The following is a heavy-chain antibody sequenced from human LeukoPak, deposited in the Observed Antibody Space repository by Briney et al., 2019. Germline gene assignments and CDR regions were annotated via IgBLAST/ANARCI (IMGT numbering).Heavy chain of an antibody. CDR1: GFTFSSYG. CDR3: AKEVRQWDLSGGVDY. Sequence: PGRSLRLSCAASGFTFSSYGMHWVRQAPGKGLEWVAVISYDGSNKYYADSVKGRFTISRDNSKNTLYLQMNSLRAEDTAVYYCAKEVRQWDLSGGVDYWGQGTLVTVSS. D-gene: IGHD1-26*01. CDR2: ISYDGSNK. V-gene: IGHV3-30*18. J-gene: IGHJ4*02.